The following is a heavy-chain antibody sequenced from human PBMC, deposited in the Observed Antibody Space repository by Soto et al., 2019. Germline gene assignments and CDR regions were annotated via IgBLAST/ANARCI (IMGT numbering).Heavy chain of an antibody. V-gene: IGHV4-31*02. J-gene: IGHJ6*02. D-gene: IGHD2-21*02. CDR2: IFYSGTT. CDR3: ANNGRFDGDWGGYYYYGMDV. Sequence: WTWIRQHPGKGLEWIGYIFYSGTTYYNPSLKSRVTISVDTSRNQFSLKLTSVTAADTAVYYCANNGRFDGDWGGYYYYGMDVWGQGTTVPVSS.